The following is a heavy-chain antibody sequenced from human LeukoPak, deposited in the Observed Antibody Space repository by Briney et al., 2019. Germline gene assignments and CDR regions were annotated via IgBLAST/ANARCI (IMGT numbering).Heavy chain of an antibody. CDR1: GGSISSSSYY. J-gene: IGHJ4*02. Sequence: PSETLSLTCTVSGGSISSSSYYWGWIRQPPGKGLEWIGTIYYSGSTYYNPSLKSRVTISVDTSKNQFSLKLSSVTAADTAVYYCAREGKGSGSYDYWGQGTLVTVSS. V-gene: IGHV4-39*02. CDR2: IYYSGST. CDR3: AREGKGSGSYDY. D-gene: IGHD3-10*01.